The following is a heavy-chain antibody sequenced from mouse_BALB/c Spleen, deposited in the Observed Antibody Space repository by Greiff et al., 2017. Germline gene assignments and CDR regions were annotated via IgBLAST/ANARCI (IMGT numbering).Heavy chain of an antibody. D-gene: IGHD2-1*01. Sequence: QVQLQQSGAELVRPGASVKMSCKASGYTFTSYWMHWVKQRPGQGLEWIGYINPSTGYTEYNQKFKDKATLTADKSSSTAYMQLSSLTSEDSAVYYCARGNLHFDYWGQGTTLTVSS. CDR2: INPSTGYT. J-gene: IGHJ2*01. CDR3: ARGNLHFDY. CDR1: GYTFTSYW. V-gene: IGHV1-4*01.